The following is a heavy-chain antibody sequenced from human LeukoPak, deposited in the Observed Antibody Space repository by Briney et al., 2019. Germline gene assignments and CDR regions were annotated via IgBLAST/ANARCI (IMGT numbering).Heavy chain of an antibody. D-gene: IGHD4-17*01. CDR3: AREDPLRDFDY. V-gene: IGHV4-39*07. J-gene: IGHJ4*02. CDR1: GGSISSSSYY. Sequence: SETLSLTCTASGGSISSSSYYWGWIRQPPGKGLEWIGSIYYSGSTYYNPSLQSRVTISVDTSKNQFSLKLSSVTAADTAVYYCAREDPLRDFDYWGQGTLVTVSS. CDR2: IYYSGST.